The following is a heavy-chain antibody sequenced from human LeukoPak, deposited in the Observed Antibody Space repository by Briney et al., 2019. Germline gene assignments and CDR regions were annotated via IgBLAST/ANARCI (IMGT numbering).Heavy chain of an antibody. CDR3: AKVPGIAVAYFDY. J-gene: IGHJ4*02. CDR2: ISGSGGST. D-gene: IGHD6-19*01. CDR1: GFTFSSYA. V-gene: IGHV3-23*01. Sequence: GGSPRLSCAASGFTFSSYAMSWVRQAPGKGLEWVSAISGSGGSTYYADSVKGRFTISRDNSKNTLYLQMNSLRAEDTAVYYCAKVPGIAVAYFDYWGQGTLVTVSS.